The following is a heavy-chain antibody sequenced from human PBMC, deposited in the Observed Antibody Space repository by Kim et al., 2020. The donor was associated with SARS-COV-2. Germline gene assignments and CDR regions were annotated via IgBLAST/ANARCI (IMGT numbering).Heavy chain of an antibody. J-gene: IGHJ3*02. D-gene: IGHD3-22*01. V-gene: IGHV3-30*07. Sequence: SVKGRFTNSRDNSKNTLYLQMNSLRAEDTAVYYCARDREYYDSSTDAFDIWGQGTMVTVSS. CDR3: ARDREYYDSSTDAFDI.